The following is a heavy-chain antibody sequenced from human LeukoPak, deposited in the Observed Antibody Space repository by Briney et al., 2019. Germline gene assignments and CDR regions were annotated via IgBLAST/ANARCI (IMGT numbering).Heavy chain of an antibody. J-gene: IGHJ4*02. Sequence: PSETLSLTCAVYGGSFSGYYWSWIRQPPGKGLEWIGEINHSGSTNYNPSLKSRVTISVDTSKNQFSLKLSSVTAADTAVYYCARRSGSYYHYWGQGTLVTVSS. CDR2: INHSGST. D-gene: IGHD1-26*01. CDR3: ARRSGSYYHY. V-gene: IGHV4-34*01. CDR1: GGSFSGYY.